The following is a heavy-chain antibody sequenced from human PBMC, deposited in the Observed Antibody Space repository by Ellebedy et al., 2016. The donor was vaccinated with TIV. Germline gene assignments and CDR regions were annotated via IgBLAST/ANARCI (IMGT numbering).Heavy chain of an antibody. CDR3: ATERHVEMATILTDAFDI. J-gene: IGHJ3*02. Sequence: ASVKVSCKTSGYIFNDYALHWVTQAPGQRLEWMGWINPGNGKTDYSEKFHGRVTFTRDTSANTAYMELSSLRSEDTAVYYCATERHVEMATILTDAFDIWGQGTMVTVSS. CDR1: GYIFNDYA. D-gene: IGHD5-24*01. V-gene: IGHV1-3*01. CDR2: INPGNGKT.